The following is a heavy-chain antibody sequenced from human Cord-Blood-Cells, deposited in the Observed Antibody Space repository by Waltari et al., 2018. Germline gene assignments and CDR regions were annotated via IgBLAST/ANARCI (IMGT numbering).Heavy chain of an antibody. CDR3: ARTLPGGYGDYWFDP. CDR1: GFSLSTSGMR. Sequence: QVTLKESGPALVKPTQTLTLTCTFSGFSLSTSGMRVSWIRQTPGKALEWLARIDWDDDKFYSTSLKTRLTISKDTSKNQVVLTMTNMDPVDTATYYCARTLPGGYGDYWFDPWGQGTLVTVSS. D-gene: IGHD4-17*01. CDR2: IDWDDDK. V-gene: IGHV2-70*04. J-gene: IGHJ5*02.